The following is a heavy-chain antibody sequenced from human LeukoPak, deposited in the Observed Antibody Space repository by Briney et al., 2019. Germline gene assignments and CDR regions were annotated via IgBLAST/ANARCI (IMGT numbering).Heavy chain of an antibody. J-gene: IGHJ4*02. D-gene: IGHD3-22*01. CDR2: INQDGSDK. CDR3: ARDFDSSGYPIDY. CDR1: GFTSSSYW. Sequence: AGGSLRLSCAASGFTSSSYWMGWVRQAPGKGLEWVANINQDGSDKYYVDSVKGRFTISRDNAKNSLYLQMDSLRAEDTAVYYCARDFDSSGYPIDYWGQGTLVTVSS. V-gene: IGHV3-7*01.